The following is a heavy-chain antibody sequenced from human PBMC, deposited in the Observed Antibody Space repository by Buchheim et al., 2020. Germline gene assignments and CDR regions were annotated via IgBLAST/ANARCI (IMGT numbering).Heavy chain of an antibody. CDR2: LTYSGST. Sequence: QVQLQESGPGLVKPSQTLSLTCTVPGGSISSGGYYWIWIRQHPGQGLMWIGYLTYSGSTYYYPSLKSRVTISVDTSQNHFSLKLSSVTAADTAVYYCARGAAPEFDYWGQGTL. D-gene: IGHD6-25*01. V-gene: IGHV4-31*03. CDR3: ARGAAPEFDY. CDR1: GGSISSGGYY. J-gene: IGHJ4*02.